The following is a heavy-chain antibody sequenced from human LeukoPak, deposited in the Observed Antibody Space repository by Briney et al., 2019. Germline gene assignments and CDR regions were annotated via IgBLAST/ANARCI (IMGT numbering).Heavy chain of an antibody. V-gene: IGHV1-18*01. CDR1: GYTFTSYG. D-gene: IGHD4-17*01. CDR2: ISAYNGNT. CDR3: AMSPTLTVYSMDV. J-gene: IGHJ6*02. Sequence: AAVKVSCMPSGYTFTSYGISWVRQAPGQGLEWMAWISAYNGNTNYPQNLQGRVTMTTDTSTSTAYMELRSLRSDDTAVYYCAMSPTLTVYSMDVWGQGTTVTVSS.